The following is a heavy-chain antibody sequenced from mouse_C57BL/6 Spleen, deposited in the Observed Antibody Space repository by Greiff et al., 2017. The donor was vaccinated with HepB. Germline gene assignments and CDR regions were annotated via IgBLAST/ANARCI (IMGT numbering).Heavy chain of an antibody. Sequence: EVNLVESEGGLVQPGSSMKLSCTASGFTFSDYYMAWVRQVPEKGLEWVANINYDGSSTYYLDSLKSRFIISRDNAKNILYLQMSSLKSEDTATYYCARDRDRDFDYWGQGTTLTVSS. CDR1: GFTFSDYY. D-gene: IGHD3-3*01. J-gene: IGHJ2*01. CDR3: ARDRDRDFDY. V-gene: IGHV5-16*01. CDR2: INYDGSST.